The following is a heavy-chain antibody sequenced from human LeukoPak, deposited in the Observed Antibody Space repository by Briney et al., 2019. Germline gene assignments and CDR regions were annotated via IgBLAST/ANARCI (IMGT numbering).Heavy chain of an antibody. D-gene: IGHD6-25*01. V-gene: IGHV3-53*01. CDR3: ARAAYSSGPDY. CDR2: IYSGGNT. CDR1: GFTVSSNY. J-gene: IGHJ4*02. Sequence: GGSLRLSCAVSGFTVSSNYVSWVRQAPGKGLEWVSVIYSGGNTYYADSVKGRFTISRDNSKNTLYLQMNSLRDEDTAVYYCARAAYSSGPDYWGQGTLVNVSS.